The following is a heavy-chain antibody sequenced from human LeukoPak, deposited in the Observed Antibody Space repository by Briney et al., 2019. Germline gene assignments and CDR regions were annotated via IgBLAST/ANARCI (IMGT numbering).Heavy chain of an antibody. CDR2: IYYSGST. Sequence: SETLSLTCTVSGASICSGDYYWSWIRQPPGKGLEWIGYIYYSGSTNYNPSLKSRVTISVDTSKNQFSLKLSSVTAADTAVYYCARVRMTTVTTYYYYGMDVWGQGTTVTVSS. V-gene: IGHV4-61*08. CDR1: GASICSGDYY. D-gene: IGHD4-17*01. CDR3: ARVRMTTVTTYYYYGMDV. J-gene: IGHJ6*02.